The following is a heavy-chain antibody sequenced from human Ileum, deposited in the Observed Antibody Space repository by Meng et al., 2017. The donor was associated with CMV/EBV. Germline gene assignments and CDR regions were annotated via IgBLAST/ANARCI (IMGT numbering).Heavy chain of an antibody. CDR2: VYSSGST. V-gene: IGHV4-4*07. D-gene: IGHD2-2*01. CDR3: ARGSSSWAFDY. Sequence: VQVEGSGPGLGKPSETLSLTCTVSGGSISGYYWSWIRQPATKGLEWIGRVYSSGSTDYNPSLQSRVTMSVDTSKNQFSLKLSSVTAADTAVYYCARGSSSWAFDYWGQGTLVTVSS. CDR1: GGSISGYY. J-gene: IGHJ4*02.